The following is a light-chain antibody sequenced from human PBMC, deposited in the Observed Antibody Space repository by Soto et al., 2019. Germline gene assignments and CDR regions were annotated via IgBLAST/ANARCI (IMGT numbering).Light chain of an antibody. CDR2: DVS. Sequence: QSALTQPASVSGSPGQSITISCTGTSSDVGGYNYVSWYQQHPGKAPKLMIYDVSNRPSGVSNLFSGSKSGNTASLTISGLQAEDEADYYCSSYTSSSTLGVFGTGTKVTVL. V-gene: IGLV2-14*01. CDR1: SSDVGGYNY. CDR3: SSYTSSSTLGV. J-gene: IGLJ1*01.